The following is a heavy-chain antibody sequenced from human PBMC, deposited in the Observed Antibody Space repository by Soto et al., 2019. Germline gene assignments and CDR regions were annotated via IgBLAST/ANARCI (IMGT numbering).Heavy chain of an antibody. V-gene: IGHV5-10-1*01. J-gene: IGHJ4*02. Sequence: PGESLKISCKGSGYSFTSFWISWVRQMPGKGLEWMGRIDPSDSYTNYSPSFQGHVTISADKSISTAYLQWSSLKASDTAMYYCATVAWIFGVVEYYFDYWGQGTLVTVSS. CDR1: GYSFTSFW. D-gene: IGHD3-3*01. CDR2: IDPSDSYT. CDR3: ATVAWIFGVVEYYFDY.